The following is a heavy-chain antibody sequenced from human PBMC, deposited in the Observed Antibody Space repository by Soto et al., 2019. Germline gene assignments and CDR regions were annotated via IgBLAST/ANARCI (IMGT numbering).Heavy chain of an antibody. Sequence: PGGSLRLSCIASGFTFRNYAMAWVRQAPGEDLEWVSAIGTSGTPTLYADSVKSRFSISRDDSRNTVSLQMNSLGVEDTATYYCTRILWSSRRDALDICGQGPTVTVSS. V-gene: IGHV3-23*01. D-gene: IGHD2-21*01. CDR3: TRILWSSRRDALDI. CDR2: IGTSGTPT. CDR1: GFTFRNYA. J-gene: IGHJ6*02.